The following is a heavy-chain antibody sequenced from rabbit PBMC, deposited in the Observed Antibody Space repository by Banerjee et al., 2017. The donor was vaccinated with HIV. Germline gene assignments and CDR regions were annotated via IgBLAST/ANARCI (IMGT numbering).Heavy chain of an antibody. CDR2: IDAGSSVYI. CDR3: ARDLAGVIGWNFNL. Sequence: QEQLVESGGGLVQPEGSLTLTCTASGFSFSNKYVMCWVRQAPGKGLEWIACIDAGSSVYIYYANWAKGRFTISKTSSTTVTLQMTSLTAADTASYFCARDLAGVIGWNFNLWGQGTLVTVS. CDR1: GFSFSNKYV. D-gene: IGHD4-1*01. V-gene: IGHV1S45*01. J-gene: IGHJ4*01.